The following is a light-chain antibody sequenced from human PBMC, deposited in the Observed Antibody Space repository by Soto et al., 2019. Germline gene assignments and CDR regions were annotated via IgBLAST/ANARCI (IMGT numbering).Light chain of an antibody. CDR1: TGAVTSGHY. J-gene: IGLJ7*01. CDR2: DTS. V-gene: IGLV7-46*01. Sequence: VVTQEPSLTVSPGGTVTLTCGSSTGAVTSGHYPYWFQQKPGQAPRTLIYDTSNKHSWTPARFSGSLLGGKAALTLSGAQPEDEAEYYCFLFYSGNRPVFGGGTQLTVL. CDR3: FLFYSGNRPV.